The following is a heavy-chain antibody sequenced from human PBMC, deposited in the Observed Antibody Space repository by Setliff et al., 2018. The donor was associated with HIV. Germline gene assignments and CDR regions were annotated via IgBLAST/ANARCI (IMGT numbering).Heavy chain of an antibody. J-gene: IGHJ3*02. CDR2: ISAYNGNT. V-gene: IGHV1-18*01. Sequence: ASVKVSCKASGYTFTSYGISWVRQAPGQGLEWMGWISAYNGNTNYAQKLQGRVTMTTDTSTSTAYMELRSLRSDDTAVYYCAKIAQPDYYDCSGYYPRGAFDIWGQGTMVTVSS. CDR1: GYTFTSYG. CDR3: AKIAQPDYYDCSGYYPRGAFDI. D-gene: IGHD3-22*01.